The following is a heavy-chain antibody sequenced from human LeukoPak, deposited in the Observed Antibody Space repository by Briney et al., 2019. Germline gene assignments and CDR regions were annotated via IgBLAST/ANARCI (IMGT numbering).Heavy chain of an antibody. CDR1: GYTFTSYG. CDR2: ISAYNGNT. Sequence: ASVKVSCKASGYTFTSYGSSWVRQAPGQGLEWMGGISAYNGNTNYAQKLQGRVTMTIDTSTSEDDIELRGLRSDDTAVYYGARGQIVGATQGNFDYWGQGTLVTVSS. CDR3: ARGQIVGATQGNFDY. D-gene: IGHD1-26*01. J-gene: IGHJ4*02. V-gene: IGHV1-18*01.